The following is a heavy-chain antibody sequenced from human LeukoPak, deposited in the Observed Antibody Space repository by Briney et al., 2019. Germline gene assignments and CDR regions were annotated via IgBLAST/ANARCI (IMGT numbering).Heavy chain of an antibody. CDR3: ARDRGYTYGSGLHYYYYMDV. J-gene: IGHJ6*03. D-gene: IGHD5-18*01. CDR2: ISSSGSTI. Sequence: GGSLRLSCAASGFTFSDYYMSWIRQAPGKGLEWVSYISSSGSTIYYADSVKGRFTISRDNAKNSLYLQMNSLRAEDTAVYYCARDRGYTYGSGLHYYYYMDVWGKGTTVTVSS. V-gene: IGHV3-11*04. CDR1: GFTFSDYY.